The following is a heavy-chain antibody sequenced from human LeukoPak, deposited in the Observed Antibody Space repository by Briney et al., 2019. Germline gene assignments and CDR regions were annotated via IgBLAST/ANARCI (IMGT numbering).Heavy chain of an antibody. D-gene: IGHD5/OR15-5a*01. J-gene: IGHJ4*02. CDR2: IYYSGST. CDR1: GGSISSYY. V-gene: IGHV4-59*01. CDR3: ARESVRMGYDY. Sequence: KSSETLSLTCTVSGGSISSYYWSWIRQPPGKGLEWIGYIYYSGSTNYNPSLKSRVTISVDTSKNQFSLKLSSVTAAGTAVYCCARESVRMGYDYWGQGTLVTVSS.